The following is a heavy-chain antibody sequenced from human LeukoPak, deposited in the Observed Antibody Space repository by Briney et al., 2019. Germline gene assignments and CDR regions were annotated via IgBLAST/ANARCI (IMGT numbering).Heavy chain of an antibody. CDR2: MNPNNANT. CDR1: GYTFTSYD. Sequence: GASVKVSCKASGYTFTSYDINWVRQATGQGLEWMGWMNPNNANTDYAQKFQGRVTLTRNTSISTAYMELSSLRSEDTAMYYCTRGGPVAGTHKYFQHWGQGTLVTVSS. CDR3: TRGGPVAGTHKYFQH. D-gene: IGHD6-19*01. J-gene: IGHJ1*01. V-gene: IGHV1-8*01.